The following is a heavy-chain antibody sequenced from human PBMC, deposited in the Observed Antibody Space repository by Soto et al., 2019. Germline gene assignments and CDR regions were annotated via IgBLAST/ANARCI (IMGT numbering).Heavy chain of an antibody. J-gene: IGHJ4*02. CDR3: AKDRLVGSQPYYFDY. CDR1: GFTFSSYA. CDR2: ISGSGGST. Sequence: EVQLLESGGGLVQPGGSLRLSCAASGFTFSSYAMSWVRQAPGKGLEWVSAISGSGGSTYYADSVKGRFTISRDNSKNTLYLQMNSLRADDTAVYYCAKDRLVGSQPYYFDYWGQGTLVTVSS. V-gene: IGHV3-23*01. D-gene: IGHD1-26*01.